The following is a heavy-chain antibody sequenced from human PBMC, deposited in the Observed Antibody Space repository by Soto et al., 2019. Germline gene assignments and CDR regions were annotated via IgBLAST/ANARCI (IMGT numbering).Heavy chain of an antibody. CDR2: IYYSGST. CDR3: ARRGAAYGCNSPNNWYFDL. J-gene: IGHJ2*01. Sequence: QVQLQESGPGLVKPSETLSLTCTVSGGSISSYYWSWIRQPPGKGLEWIGYIYYSGSTNYNPSLKSRVTISVDTSKNQFSLKLSSVTAADTAVYYCARRGAAYGCNSPNNWYFDLWGRGTLVTVSS. D-gene: IGHD4-17*01. V-gene: IGHV4-59*01. CDR1: GGSISSYY.